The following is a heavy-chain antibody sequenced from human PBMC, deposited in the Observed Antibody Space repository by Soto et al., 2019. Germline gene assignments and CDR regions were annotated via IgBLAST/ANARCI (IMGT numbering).Heavy chain of an antibody. J-gene: IGHJ4*02. V-gene: IGHV3-7*03. CDR1: GFTFSSYW. CDR2: INQDGSEK. D-gene: IGHD3-10*01. CDR3: ARDRGYSTFDY. Sequence: VQLVESGGGLVQPGGSLRLSCAASGFTFSSYWMSWVRQAPGKGLEWVANINQDGSEKNYVDSVKGRFTISRDNAKKSLYVQMNSLRVDDTAVYYCARDRGYSTFDYWGQGTLVTVSS.